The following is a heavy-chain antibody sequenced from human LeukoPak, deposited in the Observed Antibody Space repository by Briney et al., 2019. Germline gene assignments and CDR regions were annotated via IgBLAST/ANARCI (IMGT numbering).Heavy chain of an antibody. Sequence: SETLSLTCTVYGGSFSGYYWSWIRQPPGKGLEWIGEINHSGSTNYNPSLKSRVTISVDTSKNQFSLKLSSVTAADTAVYFCARGPYSYDSSGAFDIWGQGTMVTVSS. V-gene: IGHV4-34*01. CDR1: GGSFSGYY. CDR3: ARGPYSYDSSGAFDI. D-gene: IGHD3-22*01. CDR2: INHSGST. J-gene: IGHJ3*02.